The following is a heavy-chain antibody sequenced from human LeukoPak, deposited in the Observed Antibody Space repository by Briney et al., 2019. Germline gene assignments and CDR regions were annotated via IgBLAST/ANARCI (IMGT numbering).Heavy chain of an antibody. D-gene: IGHD3-3*01. CDR2: LYHSDSI. V-gene: IGHV4-38-2*01. J-gene: IGHJ6*03. Sequence: SETLSLTCDVSGYSITNGYYWVWLRQPPGKGLEWIGSLYHSDSIYYNSSLKSRVTMSVDTSKNQFSLRLSFVAAADTAVYYCARQHDSYYYYYVDVWGKGTTVTVSS. CDR1: GYSITNGYY. CDR3: ARQHDSYYYYYVDV.